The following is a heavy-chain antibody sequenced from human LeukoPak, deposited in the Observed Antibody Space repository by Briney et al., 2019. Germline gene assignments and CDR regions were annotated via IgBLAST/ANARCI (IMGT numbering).Heavy chain of an antibody. V-gene: IGHV4-59*01. Sequence: SGTLSLTCAVSGGSISVSNCWSWIRQPPGRGLEWIGYIYYSGSTNYNPSLKSRVTISVDTSKNQFSLKLSSVTAADTAVYYCAKGGHSSGWYHDYWGQGTLVTVSS. CDR2: IYYSGST. J-gene: IGHJ4*02. CDR3: AKGGHSSGWYHDY. D-gene: IGHD6-19*01. CDR1: GGSISVSNC.